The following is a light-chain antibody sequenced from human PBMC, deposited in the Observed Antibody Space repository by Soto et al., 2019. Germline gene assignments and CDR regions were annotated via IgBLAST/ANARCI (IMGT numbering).Light chain of an antibody. CDR2: TTS. CDR3: HQANRFPLT. CDR1: QDISSW. Sequence: DLQMTQSPSFVSASVGDRVTVTCRASQDISSWLAWYQQKPGKAPKLLIYTTSTLGSGVPSRFSGSRSGTDFALTISGLQPEDFAPYYCHQANRFPLTFGQETRLEIK. V-gene: IGKV1-12*01. J-gene: IGKJ5*01.